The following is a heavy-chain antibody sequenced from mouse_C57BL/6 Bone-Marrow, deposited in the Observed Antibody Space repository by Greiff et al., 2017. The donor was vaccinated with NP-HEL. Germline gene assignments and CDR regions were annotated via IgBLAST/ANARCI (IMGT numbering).Heavy chain of an antibody. Sequence: QVHVKQPGAELVMPGASVKLSCKASGYTFTSYWMHWVKQRPGQGLEWIGEIDPSDSYTNYNQKFKGKSTLTVAKSSSTAYMQLSSLTSEDSAVYYCAREKNYYGSRDAMDYWGQGTSVTVSS. J-gene: IGHJ4*01. CDR2: IDPSDSYT. CDR3: AREKNYYGSRDAMDY. D-gene: IGHD1-1*01. CDR1: GYTFTSYW. V-gene: IGHV1-69*01.